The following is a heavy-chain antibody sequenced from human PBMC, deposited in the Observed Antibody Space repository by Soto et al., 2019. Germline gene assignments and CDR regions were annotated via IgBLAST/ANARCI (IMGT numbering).Heavy chain of an antibody. CDR1: DFTFTNAW. J-gene: IGHJ4*02. CDR3: IAGAVISGCYVVDH. V-gene: IGHV3-15*07. D-gene: IGHD3-3*01. Sequence: EVQLVESGGGLIKPGGSLRLSCVASDFTFTNAWMHWVRQAPGKGLEWVGRIRSKSDGGTMDFAAPVKGRFTISRDDSIHTVYLQMNSLTVEQTGVYYCIAGAVISGCYVVDHWGQGTLVTVSS. CDR2: IRSKSDGGTM.